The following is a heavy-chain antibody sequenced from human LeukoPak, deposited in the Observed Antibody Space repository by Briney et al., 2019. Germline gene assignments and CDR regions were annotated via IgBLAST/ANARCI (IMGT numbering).Heavy chain of an antibody. D-gene: IGHD3-10*01. V-gene: IGHV1-24*01. J-gene: IGHJ4*02. Sequence: ASVKVSCKVSGYTLTELSMHWVRQAPGKGLEWMGGFDPEDGETIYAQKFQGGVTMTEDTSTDTAYMELSSLRSEDTAVYYCATLSITMVRGALDYWGQGTLVTVSS. CDR2: FDPEDGET. CDR1: GYTLTELS. CDR3: ATLSITMVRGALDY.